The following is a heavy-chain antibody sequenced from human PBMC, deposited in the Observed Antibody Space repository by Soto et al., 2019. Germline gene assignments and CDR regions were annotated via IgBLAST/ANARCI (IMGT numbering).Heavy chain of an antibody. D-gene: IGHD3-3*01. CDR1: GGTFSSYA. J-gene: IGHJ6*02. CDR3: ARDAPAFMIFGVVIPYYYYYYGMDV. V-gene: IGHV1-69*13. Sequence: EASVKVSCKASGGTFSSYAISWVRQAPGQGLEWMGGIIPIFGTANYAQKFQGRVTITADESTSTAYMELSSLRSEDTAVYYCARDAPAFMIFGVVIPYYYYYYGMDVWGQGTTVTVSS. CDR2: IIPIFGTA.